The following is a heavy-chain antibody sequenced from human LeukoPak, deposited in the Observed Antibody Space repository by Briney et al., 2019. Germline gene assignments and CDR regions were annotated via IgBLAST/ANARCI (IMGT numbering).Heavy chain of an antibody. J-gene: IGHJ5*02. CDR3: AGSGYSYGKNWFDP. Sequence: SVKVSCKASGGTFSSYAISWVRQAPGQGLEWMGGIIPIFGTANYAQKFQGRVTITADESTSTACMELSSLRSEDTAVYYCAGSGYSYGKNWFDPWGQGTLVTVSS. CDR2: IIPIFGTA. CDR1: GGTFSSYA. D-gene: IGHD5-18*01. V-gene: IGHV1-69*13.